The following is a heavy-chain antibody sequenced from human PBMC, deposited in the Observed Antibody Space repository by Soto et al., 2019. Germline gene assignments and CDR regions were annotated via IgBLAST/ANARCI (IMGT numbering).Heavy chain of an antibody. V-gene: IGHV1-3*01. CDR1: GYTFTKYT. J-gene: IGHJ6*02. Sequence: QVPLVQSGAEVKRPGASVRLSCKASGYTFTKYTIHWVRQAPGQGLEWMGWINAGTGNTKYSQKFQGRVTITADTSTYTVYMELSGLRSGDTAVYYCARGGYSSTWSNLLDRSGLDVWGQGTTVTVSS. D-gene: IGHD6-13*01. CDR3: ARGGYSSTWSNLLDRSGLDV. CDR2: INAGTGNT.